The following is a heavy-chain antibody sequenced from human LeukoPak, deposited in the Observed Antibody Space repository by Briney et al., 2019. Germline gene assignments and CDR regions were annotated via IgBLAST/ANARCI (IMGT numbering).Heavy chain of an antibody. D-gene: IGHD3-10*01. J-gene: IGHJ6*02. CDR3: ERGNWFGELFFYGMDV. CDR2: INPSGGST. CDR1: GYTFTSYY. Sequence: ASVKVSCKASGYTFTSYYMHWVRQAPGQGLEWMGIINPSGGSTGYAQKFQGRVTMTRDTSTSTVYMELSSLRSEDTAVYYCERGNWFGELFFYGMDVWGQGTTVTVSS. V-gene: IGHV1-46*01.